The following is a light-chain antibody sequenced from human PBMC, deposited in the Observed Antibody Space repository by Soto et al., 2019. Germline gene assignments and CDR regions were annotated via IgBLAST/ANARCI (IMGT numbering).Light chain of an antibody. CDR3: SSYTNINTRACV. V-gene: IGLV2-14*01. J-gene: IGLJ1*01. Sequence: QSVLTQPASVSGSPVQSITMSCTGTSGDIGSYNRVSWYQQHPGKAPKLIIYEVTDRPSGVSNRFSGSKSGNTASLTISGLQAEDEAEYYCSSYTNINTRACVFGTGTKVTVL. CDR1: SGDIGSYNR. CDR2: EVT.